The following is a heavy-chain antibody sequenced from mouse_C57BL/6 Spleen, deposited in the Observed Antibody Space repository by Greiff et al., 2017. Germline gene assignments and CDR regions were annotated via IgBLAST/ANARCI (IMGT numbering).Heavy chain of an antibody. CDR1: GYPFTSYW. J-gene: IGHJ2*01. Sequence: QVQLQQPGAELVRPGSSVKLSCKASGYPFTSYWMHWVKQRPIQGLEWIGNIDPSDSETHYNQKFKDKATLTVDKSSSTANMQPSSLTSEDSAGYYCARGANWDNWGQGTTLTVSS. V-gene: IGHV1-52*01. CDR3: ARGANWDN. D-gene: IGHD4-1*01. CDR2: IDPSDSET.